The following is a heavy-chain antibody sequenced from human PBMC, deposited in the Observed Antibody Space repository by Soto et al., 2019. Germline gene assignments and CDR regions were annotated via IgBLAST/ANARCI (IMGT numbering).Heavy chain of an antibody. CDR1: GGSVSSGSYY. Sequence: NPSETLSLTCTVSGGSVSSGSYYWSWIRQPPGKGLEWIGYIYYSGSTNYNPSLKSRVTISVDTSKNQFSLKLSSVTAADTAVYYCARDRGGAWYSGSYFDYWGQGTLVTVSS. CDR3: ARDRGGAWYSGSYFDY. CDR2: IYYSGST. V-gene: IGHV4-61*01. D-gene: IGHD1-26*01. J-gene: IGHJ4*02.